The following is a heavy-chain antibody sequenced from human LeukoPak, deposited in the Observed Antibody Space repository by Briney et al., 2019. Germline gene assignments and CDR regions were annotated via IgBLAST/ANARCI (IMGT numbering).Heavy chain of an antibody. V-gene: IGHV3-23*01. CDR2: ISGSGGST. CDR1: GFTFSSYA. Sequence: GGSLRLSCAASGFTFSSYAMSWVRQAPGKGLEWVSDISGSGGSTYYADSVKGRFTISRDNSKNTLYLQMNSLRAEDTAVYYCAKASKADYSNNFSYWGQGTLVTVSS. J-gene: IGHJ4*02. D-gene: IGHD4-11*01. CDR3: AKASKADYSNNFSY.